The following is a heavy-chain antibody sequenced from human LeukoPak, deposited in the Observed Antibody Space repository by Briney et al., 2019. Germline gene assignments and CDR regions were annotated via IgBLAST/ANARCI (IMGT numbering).Heavy chain of an antibody. J-gene: IGHJ4*02. V-gene: IGHV4-59*01. Sequence: SETLSLTCTVSGGSISSYYWSWIRQPPGKGLEWIGYIYYSGSTNYNPSPKSRVTISVDTSKNQFSLKLSSVTAADTAVYYCAREQARSGQYYFDYWGQGTLVTVSS. CDR2: IYYSGST. CDR1: GGSISSYY. D-gene: IGHD3-10*01. CDR3: AREQARSGQYYFDY.